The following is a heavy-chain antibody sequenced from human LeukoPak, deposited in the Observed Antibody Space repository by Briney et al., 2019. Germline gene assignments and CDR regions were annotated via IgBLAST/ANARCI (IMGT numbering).Heavy chain of an antibody. Sequence: ASVKVSCKASGYTFTSYGISWVRQAPGQGLEWMGWISAYNGNTNYAQKLQGRVTMTTDTSTSTAYMELRGLRSDDTAVYYCARESRYCSSTSCYSYYYYYGMDVWGQGTTVTVSS. CDR2: ISAYNGNT. J-gene: IGHJ6*02. D-gene: IGHD2-2*01. V-gene: IGHV1-18*01. CDR1: GYTFTSYG. CDR3: ARESRYCSSTSCYSYYYYYGMDV.